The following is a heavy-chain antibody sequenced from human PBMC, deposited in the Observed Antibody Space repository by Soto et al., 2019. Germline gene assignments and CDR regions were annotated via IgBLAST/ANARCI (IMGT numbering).Heavy chain of an antibody. CDR2: INAGKGDT. CDR3: ARNIVGGTTDH. Sequence: QVQLVQSGAEEKKPGASVKVSCKASGYTFTNHAIHWVRQAPGQGLEWMGWINAGKGDTKYPQRFQGRVTITRDTSASTAYMELSSLRSEETAVYYCARNIVGGTTDHWGPGTLVTVSS. J-gene: IGHJ4*02. D-gene: IGHD2-15*01. V-gene: IGHV1-3*05. CDR1: GYTFTNHA.